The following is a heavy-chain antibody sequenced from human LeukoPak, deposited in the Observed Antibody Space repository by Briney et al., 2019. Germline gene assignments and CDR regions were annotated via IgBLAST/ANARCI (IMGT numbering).Heavy chain of an antibody. CDR1: GFTFGSYA. J-gene: IGHJ4*02. D-gene: IGHD3-22*01. CDR2: ISGSGGST. V-gene: IGHV3-23*01. CDR3: AKVDILTYYYPTGY. Sequence: GGSLRLSCAASGFTFGSYAMSWVRQAPGKGLEWVSAISGSGGSTYYADSVKGRFTISRDNSKNTLYLQMNSLRAEDTAVYYCAKVDILTYYYPTGYWGQGTLVTVSS.